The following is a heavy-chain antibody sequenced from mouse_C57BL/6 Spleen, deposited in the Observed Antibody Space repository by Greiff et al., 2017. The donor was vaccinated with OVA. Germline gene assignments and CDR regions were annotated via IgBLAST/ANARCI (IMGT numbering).Heavy chain of an antibody. CDR3: VKAVTGIYYAMDY. V-gene: IGHV7-4*01. CDR1: GFTFTDYY. D-gene: IGHD4-1*01. J-gene: IGHJ4*01. CDR2: IRNKANGYTT. Sequence: EVQGVESGGGLVQPGASLRLSCAASGFTFTDYYMSWVRQPPGKAPEWLALIRNKANGYTTEYTASVKGRFTISRDNSQNILYLQMNTLRAEDSATYDCVKAVTGIYYAMDYWGQGTSVTVSS.